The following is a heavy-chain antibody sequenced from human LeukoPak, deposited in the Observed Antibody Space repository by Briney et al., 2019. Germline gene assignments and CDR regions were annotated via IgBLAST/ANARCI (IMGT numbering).Heavy chain of an antibody. CDR1: GGSISSYY. D-gene: IGHD3-22*01. Sequence: SETLSLTCTVSGGSISSYYWSWIRQPPGKGLEWIGYIYYSGSTNYNPSLKSRVTISVDTSKNQFSPKLSSVTAADTAVYYCARVSHYYDSSGYYYVRAFDIRGQGTMVTVSS. V-gene: IGHV4-59*12. J-gene: IGHJ3*02. CDR2: IYYSGST. CDR3: ARVSHYYDSSGYYYVRAFDI.